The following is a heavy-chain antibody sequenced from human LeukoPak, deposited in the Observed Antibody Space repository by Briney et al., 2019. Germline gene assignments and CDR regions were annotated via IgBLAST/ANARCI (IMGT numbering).Heavy chain of an antibody. CDR2: ISWNSGSI. CDR3: ARDIATRSYDILTGYPVDY. D-gene: IGHD3-9*01. J-gene: IGHJ4*02. V-gene: IGHV3-9*01. CDR1: GFTFDDYA. Sequence: GRSLRLSCAASGFTFDDYAMHWVRQAPGKGLEWVSGISWNSGSIGYADSVKGRFTISRDNAKSSLYLQMNSLRAEDTALYYCARDIATRSYDILTGYPVDYWGQGTLVTVSS.